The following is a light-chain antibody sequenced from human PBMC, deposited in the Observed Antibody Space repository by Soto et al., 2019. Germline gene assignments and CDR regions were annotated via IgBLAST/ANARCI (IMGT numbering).Light chain of an antibody. J-gene: IGKJ1*01. V-gene: IGKV4-1*01. Sequence: DIVMTQSPDSLAVSLGERATINCKSSQNVLYSSNNKNYLAWYQQKPGQPPKLLIYWASARESGVPDRFSGSGSGTDFTLTISSLQAEDVAVYYCQQYYSTPWTFGQGTRWIS. CDR2: WAS. CDR3: QQYYSTPWT. CDR1: QNVLYSSNNKNY.